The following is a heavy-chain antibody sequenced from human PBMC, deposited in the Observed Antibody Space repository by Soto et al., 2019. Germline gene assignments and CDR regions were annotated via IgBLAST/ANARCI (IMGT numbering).Heavy chain of an antibody. D-gene: IGHD7-27*01. V-gene: IGHV4-59*11. CDR3: ARANWYSEY. J-gene: IGHJ4*02. CDR1: GGSISNHY. CDR2: IYYNGNT. Sequence: QVQLQESGPGLVKPSETLSLTCTVSGGSISNHYWSWIRQPPGKGLEWIGYIYYNGNTNYNPILKSRFTMSVSRSKNQRSLRLSSVTAADTAVYYCARANWYSEYWGQGTLVTVSS.